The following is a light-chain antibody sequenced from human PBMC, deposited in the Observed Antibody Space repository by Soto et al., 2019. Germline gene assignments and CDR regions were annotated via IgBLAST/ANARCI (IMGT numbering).Light chain of an antibody. V-gene: IGLV2-14*03. CDR3: SSYTTTSSYV. CDR1: SSDVGGYDY. J-gene: IGLJ1*01. CDR2: DVS. Sequence: QSKLTQPASVSGSPGQSITISCTGTSSDVGGYDYVSWYQQYPGKAPKLMIFDVSNRPSGVSNRFSGSKSGNTASLTISGLQAEDEADYYCSSYTTTSSYVFGTGTKVTVL.